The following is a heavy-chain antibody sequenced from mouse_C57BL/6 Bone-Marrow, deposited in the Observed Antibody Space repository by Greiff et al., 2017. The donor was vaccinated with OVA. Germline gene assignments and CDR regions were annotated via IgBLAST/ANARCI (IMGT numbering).Heavy chain of an antibody. J-gene: IGHJ1*03. CDR1: GYTFTSYG. CDR3: LDDYDEDWYFYV. V-gene: IGHV1-81*01. D-gene: IGHD2-4*01. Sequence: QVQLQQSGAELARPGASVKLSCKASGYTFTSYGISWVKQRTGQGLEWIGEIYPRSGNTYYNEKFKGKAKLTADKSSSTAYMELRILTSEDSAVYFCLDDYDEDWYFYVWGTGTTVTVSS. CDR2: IYPRSGNT.